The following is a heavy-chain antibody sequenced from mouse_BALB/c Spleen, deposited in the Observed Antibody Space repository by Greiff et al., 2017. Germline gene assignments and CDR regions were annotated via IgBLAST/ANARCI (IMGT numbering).Heavy chain of an antibody. CDR2: ISSGGSYT. V-gene: IGHV5-6*01. J-gene: IGHJ3*01. D-gene: IGHD2-10*02. Sequence: EVKVVESGGDLVKPGGSLKLSCAASGFTFSSYGMSWVRQTPDKRLEWVATISSGGSYTYYPDSVKGRFTISRDNAKNTLYLQMSSLKSEDTAMYYCARQQYGNSWFAYWGQGTLVTVSA. CDR3: ARQQYGNSWFAY. CDR1: GFTFSSYG.